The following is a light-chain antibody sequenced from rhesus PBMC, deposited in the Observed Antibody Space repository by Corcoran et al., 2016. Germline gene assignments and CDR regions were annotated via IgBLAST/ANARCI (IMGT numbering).Light chain of an antibody. CDR2: EVS. J-gene: IGKJ3*01. V-gene: IGKV2-104*02. Sequence: DIVMTQTPLSLPVTPGEPASIPCRSSQSLLDSEDGDTYLDWYLQKPGQSPPHLIYEVSTRASGVPDRFRGIGSDPYFTLKFSRVEAECVGVYSCMQTLAFPFTFGPGTKLAIK. CDR3: MQTLAFPFT. CDR1: QSLLDSEDGDTY.